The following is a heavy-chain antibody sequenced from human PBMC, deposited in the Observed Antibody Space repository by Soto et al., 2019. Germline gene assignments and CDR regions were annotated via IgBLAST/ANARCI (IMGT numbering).Heavy chain of an antibody. CDR3: ARDPDAEYSGNYHTPRSLDS. V-gene: IGHV3-21*01. CDR1: GFTFSSYA. J-gene: IGHJ4*02. Sequence: WGSLRLSCIGSGFTFSSYAMNWVRQAPGKGLEWVSSISSSSKYIYYTDSVKGRFTISRDNAKNSLYLQMNGLRAEDTALYYCARDPDAEYSGNYHTPRSLDSWGQGTQVTVSS. CDR2: ISSSSKYI. D-gene: IGHD1-26*01.